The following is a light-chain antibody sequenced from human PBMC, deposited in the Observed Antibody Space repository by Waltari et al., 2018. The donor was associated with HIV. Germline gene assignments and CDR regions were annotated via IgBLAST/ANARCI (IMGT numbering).Light chain of an antibody. CDR1: SSNIGANFG. CDR3: QSYDTRSSGFLV. Sequence: QSVLTQPPSVSGAPGQTVTISCTGRSSNIGANFGFHGYQQLPGRAPKVLVYGNIYRPPGVPDRFSGSKSGTSASLAITGLQADDEGYYYCQSYDTRSSGFLVFGGGTKVTVL. V-gene: IGLV1-40*01. CDR2: GNI. J-gene: IGLJ3*02.